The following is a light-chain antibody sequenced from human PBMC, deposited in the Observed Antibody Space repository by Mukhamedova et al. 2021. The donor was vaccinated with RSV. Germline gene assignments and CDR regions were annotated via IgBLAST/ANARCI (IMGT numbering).Light chain of an antibody. CDR3: ESWDYSLNVVI. J-gene: IGLJ2*01. CDR2: DSD. Sequence: PKLLIYDSDKRPSGIPDRFSGSKSGTPATLGITVLQTGDEADYYCESWDYSLNVVIFGGGTKLT. V-gene: IGLV1-51*01.